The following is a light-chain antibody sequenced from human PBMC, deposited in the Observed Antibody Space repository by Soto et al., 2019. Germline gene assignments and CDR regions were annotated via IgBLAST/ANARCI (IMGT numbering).Light chain of an antibody. Sequence: QTVVTQEPSLTVSPGGTVTLTCASSTGAVTSGYYPNWFQQKPGQAPRALIYSTSNKHPWTPARFSGSLRGGKAALTLSGVQPEDEAEYYCRLYEGGAQLVFGGGTKVTVL. CDR3: RLYEGGAQLV. J-gene: IGLJ2*01. CDR2: STS. V-gene: IGLV7-43*01. CDR1: TGAVTSGYY.